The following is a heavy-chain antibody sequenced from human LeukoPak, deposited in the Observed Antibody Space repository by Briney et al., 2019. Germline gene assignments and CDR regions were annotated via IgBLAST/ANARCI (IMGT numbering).Heavy chain of an antibody. V-gene: IGHV3-21*01. CDR1: GFTFSSYS. D-gene: IGHD4-11*01. Sequence: PGGSLRLSCAASGFTFSSYSMNWVRQAPGKGLEWVSSISSSSSYIYYADSVKGRFTISRDNAKNSLYLQMNSLRAEDTAVYYCARDGPTRTTVTTFDYWGQGTLVTVSS. CDR3: ARDGPTRTTVTTFDY. CDR2: ISSSSSYI. J-gene: IGHJ4*02.